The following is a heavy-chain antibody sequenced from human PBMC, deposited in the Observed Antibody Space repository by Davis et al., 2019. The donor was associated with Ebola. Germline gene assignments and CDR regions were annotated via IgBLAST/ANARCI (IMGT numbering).Heavy chain of an antibody. Sequence: GGSLRLSCAASGFMFSEYAMHWVRQAPGKGLEWVSTLGTSADTYYADSVKGRFTISRDNSKNTLYLQMNGLRVEDTAIYYCAKDTSNIWFDIWGQGTMVTVSS. V-gene: IGHV3-23*01. D-gene: IGHD1-26*01. CDR2: LGTSADT. CDR1: GFMFSEYA. J-gene: IGHJ3*02. CDR3: AKDTSNIWFDI.